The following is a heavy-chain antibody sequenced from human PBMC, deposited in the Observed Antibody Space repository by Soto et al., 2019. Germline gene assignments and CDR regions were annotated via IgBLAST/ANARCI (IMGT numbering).Heavy chain of an antibody. Sequence: QVQLVQSGAEVKKPGSSVKVSCKASGGTFSSYAISWVRQAPGQGLEWMGGIIPIFGTANYAQKFQGRVTITADKSTRTAYMELSSLRSEDTAVYYCARDRLIAGTLVNWFDPWGQGTLVTVSS. J-gene: IGHJ5*02. CDR2: IIPIFGTA. D-gene: IGHD1-20*01. CDR1: GGTFSSYA. CDR3: ARDRLIAGTLVNWFDP. V-gene: IGHV1-69*06.